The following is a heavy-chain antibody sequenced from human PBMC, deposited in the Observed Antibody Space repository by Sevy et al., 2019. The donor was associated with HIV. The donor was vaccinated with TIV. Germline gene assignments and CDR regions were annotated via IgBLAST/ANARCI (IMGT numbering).Heavy chain of an antibody. D-gene: IGHD3-3*01. CDR1: GSTFSSYV. J-gene: IGHJ5*02. V-gene: IGHV3-23*01. CDR2: ISGSGGYT. CDR3: AKETASGYLP. Sequence: GGSLRLSCVASGSTFSSYVMSWVRQAPGKGLEWVSTISGSGGYTYYADSVKGRFTISRDNSKNTMDLLIISLRAEDTAVYYCAKETASGYLPWGQGTLVTVSS.